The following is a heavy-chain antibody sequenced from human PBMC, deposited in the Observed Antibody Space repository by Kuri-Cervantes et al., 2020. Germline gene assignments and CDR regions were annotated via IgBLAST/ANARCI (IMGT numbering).Heavy chain of an antibody. CDR1: GFTFSDYY. D-gene: IGHD6-6*01. Sequence: GESLKISCAASGFTFSDYYMSWIRQAPGKGLEWVSSISSSSSYIYYADSVKGRFTISRDNSKNTLYLQMNSLRAEDTAVYYCAKRKIAARPFDYWGQGTLVTVSS. V-gene: IGHV3-11*03. CDR2: ISSSSSYI. CDR3: AKRKIAARPFDY. J-gene: IGHJ4*02.